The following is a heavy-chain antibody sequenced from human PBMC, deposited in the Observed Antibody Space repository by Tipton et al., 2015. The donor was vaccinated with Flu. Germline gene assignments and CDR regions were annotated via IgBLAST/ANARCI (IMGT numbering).Heavy chain of an antibody. J-gene: IGHJ6*02. Sequence: TLSLTCTVSGGSISSSSYYWGWIRQPPGKGLEWIGSIYYSGSTYYNPSLKSRVTMSVDTSKNQFSLKLSSVTAADTAVYYCARDSWSLVAATHGSPPDGMDVWGQGTTVTVSS. D-gene: IGHD2-15*01. V-gene: IGHV4-39*07. CDR3: ARDSWSLVAATHGSPPDGMDV. CDR2: IYYSGST. CDR1: GGSISSSSYY.